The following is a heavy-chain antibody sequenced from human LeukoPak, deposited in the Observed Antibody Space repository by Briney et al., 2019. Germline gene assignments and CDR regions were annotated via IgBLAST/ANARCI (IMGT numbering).Heavy chain of an antibody. CDR3: ASHSVVVTGTHDAFAF. V-gene: IGHV3-21*04. D-gene: IGHD2-21*02. Sequence: GGSLRLSCAASGFTFSNYNMNWVRQAPGKGLEWVSSISSSSSYIYYADSVKGRFTISRDNAKNSLYLQMNSLRAEDTAVYYCASHSVVVTGTHDAFAFWGQGTMVTVSS. J-gene: IGHJ3*01. CDR1: GFTFSNYN. CDR2: ISSSSSYI.